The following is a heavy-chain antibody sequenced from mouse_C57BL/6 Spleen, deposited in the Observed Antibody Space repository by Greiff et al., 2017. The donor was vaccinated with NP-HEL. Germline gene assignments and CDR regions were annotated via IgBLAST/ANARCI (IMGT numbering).Heavy chain of an antibody. D-gene: IGHD2-2*01. CDR1: GYTFTSYW. CDR2: INPSDSDT. Sequence: QVQLQQPGAELVRPGSSVKLSCKASGYTFTSYWMHWVKQRPIHGLEWIGNINPSDSDTHSNQKFKDKATLTVDKSSSTAYMQLSSLPSEDSAVFDYARAMVTPDYYAMDYWGQGTSVTVSS. V-gene: IGHV1-52*01. CDR3: ARAMVTPDYYAMDY. J-gene: IGHJ4*01.